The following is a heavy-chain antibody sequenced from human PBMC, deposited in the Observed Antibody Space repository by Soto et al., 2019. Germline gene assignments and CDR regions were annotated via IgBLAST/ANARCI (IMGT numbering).Heavy chain of an antibody. Sequence: QVQLVESGGGVVQPGRSLRLSCAASGFTFSSYGMHWVRQAPGKGLEWVAVISYDGSNKYYADSVKGRFTISRDNSKNTLYLQMNSLRAEDTAVYYCAKGRSGEFDYWGQGTLVTVSS. D-gene: IGHD3-3*01. CDR1: GFTFSSYG. CDR3: AKGRSGEFDY. V-gene: IGHV3-30*18. J-gene: IGHJ4*02. CDR2: ISYDGSNK.